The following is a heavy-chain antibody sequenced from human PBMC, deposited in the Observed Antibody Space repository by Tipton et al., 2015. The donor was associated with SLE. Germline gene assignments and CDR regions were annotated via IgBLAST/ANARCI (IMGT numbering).Heavy chain of an antibody. CDR1: GFTFSSYS. V-gene: IGHV3-21*01. J-gene: IGHJ3*02. CDR2: ISSSSSYI. CDR3: APAGTDAFDI. Sequence: SLRLSCAASGFTFSSYSMNWVRQAPGKGLEWVSSISSSSSYIYYADSVKGRFTISRDNAKNSLYLQMNSLRAEDTAVHYCAPAGTDAFDIWGQGTMVTVSS. D-gene: IGHD6-13*01.